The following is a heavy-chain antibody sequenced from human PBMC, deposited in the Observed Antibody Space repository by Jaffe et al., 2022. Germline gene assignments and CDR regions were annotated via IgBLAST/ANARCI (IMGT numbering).Heavy chain of an antibody. CDR1: GFTFRSYS. D-gene: IGHD6-19*01. CDR3: ATSSFYSSGWYGAVDAFDI. J-gene: IGHJ3*02. V-gene: IGHV3-48*01. CDR2: ISTTSSST. Sequence: EVQLVESGGGLVQPGGSLRLSCAASGFTFRSYSMNWARQAPGKGLEWVSYISTTSSSTYYADSVKGRFTISRDNAKNSLYLQMDSLRAEDTAVYYCATSSFYSSGWYGAVDAFDIWGQGTMVTVSS.